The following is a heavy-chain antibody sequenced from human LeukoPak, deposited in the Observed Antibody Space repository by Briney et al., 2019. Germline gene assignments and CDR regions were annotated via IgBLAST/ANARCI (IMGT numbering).Heavy chain of an antibody. CDR1: GFTFSSYA. J-gene: IGHJ4*02. V-gene: IGHV3-23*01. D-gene: IGHD1-26*01. Sequence: GGSLRLSCAASGFTFSSYAMSWVRQAPGKGLEWVSAISGSGGSTYYADSVKGRFTISRDNSKNTLYLQMNSLRAEDTAVYHCAKVPAGAYEAGSCWGQGTLVTVSS. CDR2: ISGSGGST. CDR3: AKVPAGAYEAGSC.